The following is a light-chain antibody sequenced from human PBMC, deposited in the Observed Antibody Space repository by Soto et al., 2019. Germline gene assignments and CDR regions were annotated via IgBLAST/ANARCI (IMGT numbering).Light chain of an antibody. CDR3: QKYNSYSGK. V-gene: IGKV1-5*01. CDR1: QSINSW. CDR2: DAY. Sequence: DIQMTHSPSTLSASVLYIVTITFRASQSINSWLAWYQQKPGKAPKLLIYDAYSLESGVPSRFSGSGSGTEFTLTISSLQPDDFATYYCQKYNSYSGKFGQGTKVDIK. J-gene: IGKJ1*01.